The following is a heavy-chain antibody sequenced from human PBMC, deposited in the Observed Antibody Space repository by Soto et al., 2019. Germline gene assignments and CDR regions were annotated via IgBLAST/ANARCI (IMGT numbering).Heavy chain of an antibody. D-gene: IGHD6-6*01. CDR1: GDSVSSNNAG. Sequence: SQTLSLTCAISGDSVSSNNAGWSCISHSPSRGLEWLGRTYYRSKWNYDYAESVKSRLTITPDTSNNQFSLQLNSVTPEDAAVYYCVRQPLANLALYGMDVWGQGTTVTVSS. CDR3: VRQPLANLALYGMDV. V-gene: IGHV6-1*01. CDR2: TYYRSKWNY. J-gene: IGHJ6*02.